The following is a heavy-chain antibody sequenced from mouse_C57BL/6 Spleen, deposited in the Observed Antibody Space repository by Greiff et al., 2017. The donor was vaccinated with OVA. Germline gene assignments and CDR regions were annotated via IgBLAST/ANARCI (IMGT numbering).Heavy chain of an antibody. V-gene: IGHV5-6*01. D-gene: IGHD2-10*01. CDR3: ARSLLLGCDY. Sequence: EVHLVESGGDLVKPGGSLKLSCAASGFTFSSYGMSWVRQTPDKRLEWVATISSGGSYTYYPDSVKGRFPISRDTAKNTLYLQMSSLKSEDTAMYYCARSLLLGCDYWGQGTTLTVSS. CDR1: GFTFSSYG. CDR2: ISSGGSYT. J-gene: IGHJ2*01.